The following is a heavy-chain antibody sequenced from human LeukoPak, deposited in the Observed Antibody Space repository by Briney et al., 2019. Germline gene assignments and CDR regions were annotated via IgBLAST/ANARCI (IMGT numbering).Heavy chain of an antibody. CDR3: ARSVEMATGIRY. J-gene: IGHJ4*02. D-gene: IGHD5-24*01. Sequence: SETLSLTCTVSGGSISSSSYYWGWIRQPPGKGLEWIGSIYYSESTYYIPSLKSRVTISVDTSKNQFSLKLSSVTAADTAAYYCARSVEMATGIRYWGQGTLVTVSS. CDR2: IYYSEST. V-gene: IGHV4-39*01. CDR1: GGSISSSSYY.